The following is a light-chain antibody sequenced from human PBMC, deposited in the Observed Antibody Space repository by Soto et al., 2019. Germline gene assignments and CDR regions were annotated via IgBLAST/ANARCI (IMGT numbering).Light chain of an antibody. V-gene: IGKV3-11*01. J-gene: IGKJ3*01. CDR2: GAS. CDR1: QTVNNY. CDR3: QQRSNWPPIFT. Sequence: EIVLTQSPATLSLSPGERATLSCRASQTVNNYLAWYQQKPGQAPRLLIYGASNRATGVPARFSGSGSGTDLTLSITSLEPEDFAVYYCQQRSNWPPIFTFGPGTKVDVK.